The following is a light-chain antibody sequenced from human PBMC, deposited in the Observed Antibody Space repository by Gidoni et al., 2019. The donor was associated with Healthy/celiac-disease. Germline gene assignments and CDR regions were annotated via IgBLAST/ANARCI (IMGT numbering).Light chain of an antibody. J-gene: IGKJ2*01. Sequence: EIVMTQSPATPSVSPGERATLSCRPSQSVSSNLAWYQQKPGQAPRLLIDGASTRATGIPARFSGSGSGTEFTLTISSLQSEDFAVYYCQQYNNWPRTFGQGTKLEIK. V-gene: IGKV3-15*01. CDR3: QQYNNWPRT. CDR2: GAS. CDR1: QSVSSN.